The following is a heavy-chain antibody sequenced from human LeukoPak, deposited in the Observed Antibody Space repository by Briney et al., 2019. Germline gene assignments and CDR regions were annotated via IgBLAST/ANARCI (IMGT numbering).Heavy chain of an antibody. J-gene: IGHJ4*02. Sequence: TETLSLTCTVAGGSISSYYWSWIRQPPGKGRGWIGYIYYSGSTNYNPSLKSRVTISVDTSKNQFSLKLSSVTAADTAVYYCARDTGSGSYLFAYWGQGTLVTVSS. CDR2: IYYSGST. CDR1: GGSISSYY. D-gene: IGHD1-26*01. V-gene: IGHV4-59*01. CDR3: ARDTGSGSYLFAY.